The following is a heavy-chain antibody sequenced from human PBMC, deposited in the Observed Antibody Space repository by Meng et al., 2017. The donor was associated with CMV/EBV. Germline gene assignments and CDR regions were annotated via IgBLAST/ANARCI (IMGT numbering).Heavy chain of an antibody. CDR2: IIPILGIA. CDR1: GGTFSSYT. CDR3: ARGDSFWSGYY. V-gene: IGHV1-69*02. D-gene: IGHD3-3*01. J-gene: IGHJ4*02. Sequence: SVKVSCKASGGTFSSYTISWVRQAPGQGREWMGRIIPILGIANYAQKFQGRVTITADKSTSTAYMELSSLRSEDTAVYYCARGDSFWSGYYWGQGTLVTVSS.